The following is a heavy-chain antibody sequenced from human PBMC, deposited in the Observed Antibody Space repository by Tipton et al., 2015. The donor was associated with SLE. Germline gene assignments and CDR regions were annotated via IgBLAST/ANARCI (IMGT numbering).Heavy chain of an antibody. CDR3: ARDPKY. V-gene: IGHV4-31*02. Sequence: LRLSCTVSGGSISSGGYYWTWIRQLPGKGLEWIGYIYYSGNTYYNPSLGSRLTISVDTSKDQFSLRLTSVTAADTAVYYCARDPKYWGQGTLVIVSS. CDR2: IYYSGNT. J-gene: IGHJ4*02. CDR1: GGSISSGGYY.